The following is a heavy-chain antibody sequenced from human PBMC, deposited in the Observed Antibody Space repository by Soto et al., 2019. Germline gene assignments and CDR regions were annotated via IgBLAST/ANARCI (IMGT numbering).Heavy chain of an antibody. J-gene: IGHJ4*02. CDR2: INPNSGGT. V-gene: IGHV1-2*04. Sequence: ASVKVSCKASGYTFTGYYMHWVRQAPGQGLEWMGWINPNSGGTNYAQKFQGWVTMPRDTSISTAYMELSRLRSDDTAVYYCAILPTTMRARDYWGQGTLVTVSS. CDR3: AILPTTMRARDY. CDR1: GYTFTGYY.